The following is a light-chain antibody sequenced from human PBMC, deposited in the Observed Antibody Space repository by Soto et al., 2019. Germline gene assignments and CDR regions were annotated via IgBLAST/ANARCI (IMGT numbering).Light chain of an antibody. Sequence: QSALTQPASVSGSPGQSITISCTGTSSDVGGYKYVSWHQQHPGKAPKLVIYEVGNRPSGVSTRFSGSKSGNTASLTISGLQAEDEADYYCSSYTISSTRVFGTGTKVTVL. V-gene: IGLV2-14*01. CDR3: SSYTISSTRV. J-gene: IGLJ1*01. CDR2: EVG. CDR1: SSDVGGYKY.